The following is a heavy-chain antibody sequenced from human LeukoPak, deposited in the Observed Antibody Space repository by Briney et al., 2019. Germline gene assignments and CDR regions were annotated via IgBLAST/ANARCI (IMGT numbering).Heavy chain of an antibody. D-gene: IGHD2-15*01. CDR1: GFIASSNY. CDR2: IYSGGST. V-gene: IGHV3-53*01. CDR3: ASHYCSGGSFYGAFDI. J-gene: IGHJ3*02. Sequence: GGSLRLSCAASGFIASSNYISWVRQAPGRGLGWGSVIYSGGSTYYADSVKGRFTISRDNSKNTLYLQMNSLRAEDTAVYYCASHYCSGGSFYGAFDIWGQGTMVTVSS.